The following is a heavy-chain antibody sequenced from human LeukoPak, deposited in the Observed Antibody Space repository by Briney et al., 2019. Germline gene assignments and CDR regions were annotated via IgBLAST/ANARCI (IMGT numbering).Heavy chain of an antibody. Sequence: SETLSLTCAVSGGSIRNSSFYWGWIRQPPGKGLEWIASIYNSGTTYYNPSIKSRITIFVDTSKNQVSLKLRSVTAADTAVYYCARRRGKYGMDVWGQGTTVTVSS. D-gene: IGHD1-26*01. CDR1: GGSIRNSSFY. CDR3: ARRRGKYGMDV. J-gene: IGHJ6*02. V-gene: IGHV4-39*01. CDR2: IYNSGTT.